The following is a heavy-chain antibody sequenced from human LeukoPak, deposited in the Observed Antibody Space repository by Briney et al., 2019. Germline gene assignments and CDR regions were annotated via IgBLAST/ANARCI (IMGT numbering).Heavy chain of an antibody. CDR3: ATYRQVLLPFES. V-gene: IGHV3-23*01. Sequence: GGSLRLSCAASAFTFSSYAMSWVRQAPGKGLEWVSTISNSDGSTYYADSVKGRFTISRDNSKSTLPLQMNSLRAEDTAIYYCATYRQVLLPFESWGQGTLVTVSS. CDR2: ISNSDGST. D-gene: IGHD2-8*02. CDR1: AFTFSSYA. J-gene: IGHJ4*02.